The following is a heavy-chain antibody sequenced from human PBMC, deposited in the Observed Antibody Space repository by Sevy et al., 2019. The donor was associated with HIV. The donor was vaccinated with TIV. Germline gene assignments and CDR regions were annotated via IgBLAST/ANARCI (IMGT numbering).Heavy chain of an antibody. CDR3: VRDGDGDFDI. CDR1: GFTFSAYW. D-gene: IGHD4-17*01. CDR2: IKLGGNDK. V-gene: IGHV3-7*01. Sequence: GGSLRLSCAASGFTFSAYWMNWVRQAPGKGLEWVANIKLGGNDKSYVDSVKGRFTISRYKAEKSLFLQMNSLRADDTAIYYCVRDGDGDFDIWGQGTMVTVSS. J-gene: IGHJ3*02.